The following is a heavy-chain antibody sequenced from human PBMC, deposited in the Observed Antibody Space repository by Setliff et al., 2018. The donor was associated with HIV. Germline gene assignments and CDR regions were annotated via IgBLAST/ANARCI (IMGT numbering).Heavy chain of an antibody. CDR1: GYTLTELS. D-gene: IGHD1-26*01. V-gene: IGHV1-24*01. J-gene: IGHJ6*03. CDR2: FDPEDGKT. Sequence: ASVKVSCKLSGYTLTELSMHWVRQAPGKGLEWIGGFDPEDGKTAYAQKLQGGVTMTEDTSTDTAYMELSSLKSEDTAVYYCATTGVGVTRYYYYYMDVWGKGTTVTVSS. CDR3: ATTGVGVTRYYYYYMDV.